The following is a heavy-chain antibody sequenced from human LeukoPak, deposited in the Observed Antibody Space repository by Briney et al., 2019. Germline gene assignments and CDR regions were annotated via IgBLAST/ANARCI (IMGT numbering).Heavy chain of an antibody. V-gene: IGHV4-30-4*01. J-gene: IGHJ5*02. CDR3: AGEALRPSRWFDP. CDR1: GGSISSGDYY. Sequence: PSQTLSLTCTVSGGSISSGDYYWSWIRQPPGKGLEWIGYIYYSGSTYYNPSLKSRVTISVDTSNNQFSLKLSSVIAADTAVYYCAGEALRPSRWFDPWGQGTLVTVSS. CDR2: IYYSGST. D-gene: IGHD4-17*01.